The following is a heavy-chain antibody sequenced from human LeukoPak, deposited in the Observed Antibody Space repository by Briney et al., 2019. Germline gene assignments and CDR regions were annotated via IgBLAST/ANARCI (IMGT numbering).Heavy chain of an antibody. Sequence: EASVKVSCKASGYTFTSYDINWVRQATGQRLEWMGWMNPNSGNTGYAQKFQGRVTITRNTSISTAYMELSSLRSEDTAVYYCARGRAKRCSGGSCYFDYWGQGTLVTVSS. CDR2: MNPNSGNT. J-gene: IGHJ4*02. CDR3: ARGRAKRCSGGSCYFDY. V-gene: IGHV1-8*03. CDR1: GYTFTSYD. D-gene: IGHD2-15*01.